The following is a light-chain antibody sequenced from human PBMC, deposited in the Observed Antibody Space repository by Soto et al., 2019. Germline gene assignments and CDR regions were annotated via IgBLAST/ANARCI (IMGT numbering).Light chain of an antibody. CDR2: DAS. CDR1: QSVGSL. J-gene: IGKJ1*01. CDR3: QQRTNWLWT. Sequence: EIVLTQSPGTLSLSPGERAILSCRASQSVGSLLAWYQHNPGQSPRLLIFDASYRAAGIPARFRGSGSGTDFTLTIDRLEPEDFAVYYCQQRTNWLWTFGPGTKVEIK. V-gene: IGKV3-11*01.